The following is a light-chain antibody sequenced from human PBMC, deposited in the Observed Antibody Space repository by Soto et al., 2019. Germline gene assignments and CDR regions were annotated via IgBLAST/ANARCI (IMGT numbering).Light chain of an antibody. V-gene: IGLV2-14*01. Sequence: QSALTQPASVSGSPGQSITISCTGTSSDVGGYNYVSWYQQHPGKVPKLMIYDVSDRPSGVSNRFSGSKSGNTASLTISGLQAEDEADYYCISYGSSSTWVFGGGTQLTVL. CDR2: DVS. J-gene: IGLJ3*02. CDR3: ISYGSSSTWV. CDR1: SSDVGGYNY.